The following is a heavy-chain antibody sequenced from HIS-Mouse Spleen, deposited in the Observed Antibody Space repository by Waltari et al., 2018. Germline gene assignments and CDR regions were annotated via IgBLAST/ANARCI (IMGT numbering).Heavy chain of an antibody. CDR2: ISYDGSNK. Sequence: QVQLVESGGGVVQPGRSLRLSCAASGFTFSSYGMHWVRQAPGKGLEWVAVISYDGSNKYYADSVKCRFTISRDNSKNTLYLQMNSLRAEDTAVYYCAKDKHHAFDYWGQGTLVTVSS. J-gene: IGHJ4*02. CDR3: AKDKHHAFDY. CDR1: GFTFSSYG. V-gene: IGHV3-30*18.